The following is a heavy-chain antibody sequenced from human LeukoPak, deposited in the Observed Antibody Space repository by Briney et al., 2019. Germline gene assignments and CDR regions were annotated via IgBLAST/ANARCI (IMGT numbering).Heavy chain of an antibody. D-gene: IGHD6-13*01. Sequence: SETLSLTCTVSGGSISSNSNYWGWIRQPPGRGLERIGSIYYSGFTYYTPSLKSRVTISVDTSKSQFSLKLSSVTAADTAVYYCARAGGFAAAGAIDYWGQGTLVAVSS. V-gene: IGHV4-39*07. CDR1: GGSISSNSNY. CDR3: ARAGGFAAAGAIDY. CDR2: IYYSGFT. J-gene: IGHJ4*02.